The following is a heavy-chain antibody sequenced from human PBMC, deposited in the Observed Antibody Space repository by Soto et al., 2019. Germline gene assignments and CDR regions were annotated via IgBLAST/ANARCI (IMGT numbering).Heavy chain of an antibody. J-gene: IGHJ6*02. CDR1: GFTFDDYA. V-gene: IGHV3-9*01. Sequence: PGGSLRLSCAASGFTFDDYAIHWVRQAPGKGLEWVSGISWNSGSIGYADSLKGRFTISRDNAKNSLYLQMNRLRAEDTAVYYCARVSWREKYGMDVWGQGTTVTVSS. CDR2: ISWNSGSI. CDR3: ARVSWREKYGMDV.